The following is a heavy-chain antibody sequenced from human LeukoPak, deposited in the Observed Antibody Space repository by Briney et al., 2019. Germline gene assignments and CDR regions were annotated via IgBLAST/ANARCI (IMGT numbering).Heavy chain of an antibody. Sequence: PGGSLRLSCAASGFTFSSYSMNWVRQAPGKGLEWVSYISGSSGSIYYADSVRGRFTISRDNAKNSLSLQMNSLRAEDTAVYHCARVDYGGFNFDYWGQGTLVTVST. CDR3: ARVDYGGFNFDY. J-gene: IGHJ4*02. D-gene: IGHD4-23*01. V-gene: IGHV3-48*01. CDR2: ISGSSGSI. CDR1: GFTFSSYS.